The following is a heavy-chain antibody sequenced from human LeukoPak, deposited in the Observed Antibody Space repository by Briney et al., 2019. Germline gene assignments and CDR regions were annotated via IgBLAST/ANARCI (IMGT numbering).Heavy chain of an antibody. CDR1: GFTFSSYD. V-gene: IGHV3-23*01. D-gene: IGHD1-26*01. Sequence: GGALRLSCAASGFTFSSYDMTWVRQAPGRGLEWVSSIRPSGDNTYYGDSVKGRFTISRDNSKNTLYLQMNSLRAEDTAVYYCARDSPIIMGASYYYYYMDVWGKGTTVTVSS. CDR2: IRPSGDNT. CDR3: ARDSPIIMGASYYYYYMDV. J-gene: IGHJ6*03.